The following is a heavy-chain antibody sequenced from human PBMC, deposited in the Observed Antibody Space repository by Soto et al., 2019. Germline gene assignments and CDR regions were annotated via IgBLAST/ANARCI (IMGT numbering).Heavy chain of an antibody. V-gene: IGHV1-8*01. CDR3: ARGYKYYDFWSGLDTTGYYYYGMDV. D-gene: IGHD3-3*01. J-gene: IGHJ6*02. CDR1: GYTFTSYD. CDR2: MNPNSGNT. Sequence: ASVKVSCKASGYTFTSYDINWVRQATGQGLEWMGWMNPNSGNTGYAQKFQGRVTMTRNTSISTAYMELSSLRSEDTAVYYCARGYKYYDFWSGLDTTGYYYYGMDVWGQGTTVTVSS.